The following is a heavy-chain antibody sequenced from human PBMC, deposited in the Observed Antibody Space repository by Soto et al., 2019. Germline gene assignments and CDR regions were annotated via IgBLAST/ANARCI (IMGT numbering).Heavy chain of an antibody. CDR2: ISYDGSNK. D-gene: IGHD3-16*02. V-gene: IGHV3-30*18. CDR3: AKDLYDYIWGSYRLFDY. J-gene: IGHJ4*02. Sequence: QVQLVESGGGVVQPGRSLRLSCAASGFTFSSYGMHWVRQAPGKGLEWVAVISYDGSNKYYADSVKGRFTISRDNSKNTLYLQMNSLRAEDTDVYYCAKDLYDYIWGSYRLFDYWGQGTLVTVSS. CDR1: GFTFSSYG.